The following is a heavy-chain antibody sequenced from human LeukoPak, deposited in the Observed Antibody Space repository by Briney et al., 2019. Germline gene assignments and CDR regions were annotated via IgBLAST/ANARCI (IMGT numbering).Heavy chain of an antibody. V-gene: IGHV3-7*01. CDR1: GFTFTSYW. J-gene: IGHJ5*02. D-gene: IGHD3-10*01. Sequence: PGGSLRLSCAASGFTFTSYWMSWVRQAPGKGLEWVANIKEDGSEKYYVDSVKGRFTISRDNAKNSVSLQMNSLRAEDTAVCYCARIYLKQASASWGQGTLVTVSS. CDR2: IKEDGSEK. CDR3: ARIYLKQASAS.